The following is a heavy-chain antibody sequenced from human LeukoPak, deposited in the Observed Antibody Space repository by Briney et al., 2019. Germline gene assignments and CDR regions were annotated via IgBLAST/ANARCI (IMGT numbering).Heavy chain of an antibody. CDR3: ARDGALPAYSSGWRDY. V-gene: IGHV3-7*03. Sequence: WGSLRLSCAASGFTFSSYWMSWVRQAPGKGLEWVANIKQDGSEKYYVDSVKGRFTISRDNAKNSLYLQMNSLRAEDTAVYYCARDGALPAYSSGWRDYWGQGTLVTVSS. J-gene: IGHJ4*02. D-gene: IGHD6-19*01. CDR1: GFTFSSYW. CDR2: IKQDGSEK.